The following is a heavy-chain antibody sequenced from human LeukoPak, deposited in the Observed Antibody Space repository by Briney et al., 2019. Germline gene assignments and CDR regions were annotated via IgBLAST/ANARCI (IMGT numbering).Heavy chain of an antibody. V-gene: IGHV3-21*01. J-gene: IGHJ4*02. CDR2: ISSSSSYI. CDR1: GFTFSSYS. CDR3: ARDPIPDYYDSSGYYPFDY. Sequence: GGSLRLSCAASGFTFSSYSMNWVRQAPGKGLEWVSSISSSSSYIYYADSVKGRFTISRDNAKNSLYLQMNSLRAEDTAVYYCARDPIPDYYDSSGYYPFDYWGQGTLVTVSS. D-gene: IGHD3-22*01.